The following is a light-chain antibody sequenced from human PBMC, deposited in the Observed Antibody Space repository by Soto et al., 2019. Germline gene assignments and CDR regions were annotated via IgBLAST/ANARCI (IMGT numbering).Light chain of an antibody. J-gene: IGKJ3*01. CDR3: QQTNRFPRT. Sequence: DIQMTQSPSSVSASVGDRVTITCRASQGIDSWLAWYQQKPGKAPKLLIYAASNLQSGVPSRFSGSGSGIDFTLTSSNLQPEDFATYYCQQTNRFPRTFGPGTKVDIK. CDR1: QGIDSW. V-gene: IGKV1-12*01. CDR2: AAS.